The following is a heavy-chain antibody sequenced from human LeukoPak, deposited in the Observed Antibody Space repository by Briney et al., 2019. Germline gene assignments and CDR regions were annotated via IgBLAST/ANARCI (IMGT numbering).Heavy chain of an antibody. V-gene: IGHV4-39*01. D-gene: IGHD6-19*01. J-gene: IGHJ4*02. CDR3: ARLLCAGTSGCSDLDY. CDR2: IFYSGST. Sequence: SETLSLTCTVSGVSISSSRYYWGWIRQPPGKGLEWIGNIFYSGSTCYNPSLKSRVTISVDTSKNQFSLKLGSVTAADTALYYCARLLCAGTSGCSDLDYWGQGTLVTVSS. CDR1: GVSISSSRYY.